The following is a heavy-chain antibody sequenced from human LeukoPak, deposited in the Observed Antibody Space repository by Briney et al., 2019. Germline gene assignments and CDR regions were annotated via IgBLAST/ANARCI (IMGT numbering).Heavy chain of an antibody. Sequence: SETLSLTCTVSGGSISTSSYYWGWIRRPPGKGLEWIGSIYYSGSTYYNPSLKSRVTISVDTSKNQFSLELSSVTAADTAVYYCARHTYYYDSSGYPYCFDYWGQGTLVTVSS. D-gene: IGHD3-22*01. CDR3: ARHTYYYDSSGYPYCFDY. V-gene: IGHV4-39*01. J-gene: IGHJ4*02. CDR2: IYYSGST. CDR1: GGSISTSSYY.